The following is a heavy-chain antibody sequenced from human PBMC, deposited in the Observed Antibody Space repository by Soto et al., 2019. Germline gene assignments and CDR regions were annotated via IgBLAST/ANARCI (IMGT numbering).Heavy chain of an antibody. Sequence: GGSLRLSCAASGFTFSYYNMNWVRQAPARGLKWVSYISSSSSTIYYADSVKGRFTISRDNASNSLYLQMNSLRAEDTAVYYCARDGDGSSWPFDYWGQGTLVTVSS. CDR2: ISSSSSTI. CDR1: GFTFSYYN. D-gene: IGHD6-13*01. CDR3: ARDGDGSSWPFDY. V-gene: IGHV3-48*01. J-gene: IGHJ4*02.